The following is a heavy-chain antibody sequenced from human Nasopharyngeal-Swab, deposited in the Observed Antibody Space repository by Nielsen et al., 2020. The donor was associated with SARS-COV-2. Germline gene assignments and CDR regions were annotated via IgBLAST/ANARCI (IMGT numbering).Heavy chain of an antibody. V-gene: IGHV1-46*01. D-gene: IGHD6-13*01. J-gene: IGHJ6*02. CDR1: GYTFTSYY. CDR2: INPSGGST. CDR3: ATGAAAALYYYGMDV. Sequence: ASVKVSCKASGYTFTSYYMHWVRQAPGQGLEWMGIINPSGGSTSYAQKFQGRVTMTRNTSISTAYMELSSLRSEDTAVYYCATGAAAALYYYGMDVWGQGTTVTVSS.